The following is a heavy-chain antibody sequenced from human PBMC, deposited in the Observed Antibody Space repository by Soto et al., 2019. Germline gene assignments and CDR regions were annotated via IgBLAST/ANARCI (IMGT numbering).Heavy chain of an antibody. J-gene: IGHJ6*02. CDR1: GYSFSGYG. D-gene: IGHD2-2*01. CDR3: ARGSSSWSLGTGAYYGMDV. Sequence: QVQLVQSGAEVKQPGASVKVSCKASGYSFSGYGIHWVRQAPGQRPEWMGWISAGNGITKFSQQFQGRVAAIRDIAASTAYMELRSLTYEDTAVYYCARGSSSWSLGTGAYYGMDVWGQGTTVFVSS. V-gene: IGHV1-3*01. CDR2: ISAGNGIT.